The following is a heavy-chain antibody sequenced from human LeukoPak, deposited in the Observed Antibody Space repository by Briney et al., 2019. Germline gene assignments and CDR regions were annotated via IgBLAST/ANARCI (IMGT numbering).Heavy chain of an antibody. Sequence: SGPTLANPTQTLTLTCTFSGFSLRTSGVGVGWIRQPPGKALEWLALIYWDDDKRYSPSQKSRLTITKDTSKNQVVLTMTNMDPVDTATYYCAHSMVRGVPVRALDYWGQGTLVTVSS. D-gene: IGHD3-10*01. V-gene: IGHV2-5*02. CDR3: AHSMVRGVPVRALDY. J-gene: IGHJ4*02. CDR2: IYWDDDK. CDR1: GFSLRTSGVG.